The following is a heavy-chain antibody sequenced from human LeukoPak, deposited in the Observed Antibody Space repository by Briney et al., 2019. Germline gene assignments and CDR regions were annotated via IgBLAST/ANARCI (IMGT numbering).Heavy chain of an antibody. D-gene: IGHD1-14*01. CDR2: IYYSGST. V-gene: IGHV4-59*11. CDR1: GGSISSHY. J-gene: IGHJ5*02. Sequence: SETLSLTCTVSGGSISSHYWSWIRQPPGEGLEWIGYIYYSGSTNYNPSLKSRVTISVDTSKNQFSLKLSSVTAADTAVYYCARTTGDWFDPWGQGTLVTVSS. CDR3: ARTTGDWFDP.